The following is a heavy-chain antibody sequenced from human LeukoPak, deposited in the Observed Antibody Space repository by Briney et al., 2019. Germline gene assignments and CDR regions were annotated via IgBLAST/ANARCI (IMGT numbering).Heavy chain of an antibody. Sequence: GESLRLSCAASGFTFSNYAMSWVRQAPGKALEWVSSIYASGGATYYADPVKGRYTISRDNSKNTFYLQMNSLRAEDTAVYSCAKGSGSGWYGWFAPWGQGTLVTVSS. V-gene: IGHV3-23*01. J-gene: IGHJ5*02. CDR3: AKGSGSGWYGWFAP. CDR1: GFTFSNYA. CDR2: IYASGGAT. D-gene: IGHD6-19*01.